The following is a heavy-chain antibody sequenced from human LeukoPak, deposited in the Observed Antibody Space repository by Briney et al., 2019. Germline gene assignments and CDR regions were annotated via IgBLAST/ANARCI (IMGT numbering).Heavy chain of an antibody. CDR2: IYYSGST. CDR1: GGSISSYY. CDR3: ARTGGGWFGELLNLFDY. D-gene: IGHD3-10*01. Sequence: PSETLSLTCTVSGGSISSYYWSWIRQPPGKGLEWIGYIYYSGSTNYNPSLKSRVTISVDTSKNQFPLKLSSVTAADTAVYYCARTGGGWFGELLNLFDYWGQGTLVTVSS. J-gene: IGHJ4*02. V-gene: IGHV4-59*01.